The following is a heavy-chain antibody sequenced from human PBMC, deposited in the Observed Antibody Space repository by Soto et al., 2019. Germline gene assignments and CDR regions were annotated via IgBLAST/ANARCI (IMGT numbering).Heavy chain of an antibody. J-gene: IGHJ4*02. CDR2: VDQDGSAK. D-gene: IGHD3-22*01. Sequence: GGALKLSFAASGFAFKRYYKSWVRQAPGKGVEWVATVDQDGSAKYYVDSVKGRFTISRDNAKNSLYVQMNSLRGEDTAVYYCARYCAYASIYYCSSDRLDYWGQGTLVTVSS. V-gene: IGHV3-7*01. CDR3: ARYCAYASIYYCSSDRLDY. CDR1: GFAFKRYY.